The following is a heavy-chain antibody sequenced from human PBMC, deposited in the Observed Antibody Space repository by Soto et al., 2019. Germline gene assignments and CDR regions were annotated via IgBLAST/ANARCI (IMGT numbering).Heavy chain of an antibody. J-gene: IGHJ3*02. CDR1: GFTFSSYA. CDR2: ISGSGGST. D-gene: IGHD3-16*02. Sequence: EVQLLESGGGLVQPGGSLRLSCAASGFTFSSYAMSWVRQAPGKGLEWVSAISGSGGSTYYADSVKGRFTISRDNSKNMLYLQMNSLRAEDTAVYYCAKPHVQFGGVIANAFDIWGQGTMVTVSS. CDR3: AKPHVQFGGVIANAFDI. V-gene: IGHV3-23*01.